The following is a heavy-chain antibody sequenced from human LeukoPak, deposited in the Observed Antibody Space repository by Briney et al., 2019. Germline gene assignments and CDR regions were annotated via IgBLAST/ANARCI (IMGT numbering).Heavy chain of an antibody. CDR1: GYTFTSYY. CDR3: ARVGVAGSDFDY. V-gene: IGHV1-46*03. D-gene: IGHD5-12*01. J-gene: IGHJ4*02. Sequence: ASVKVSCKASGYTFTSYYMHWVRQAPGQGLEWMGIINPSIGRTSYAQKLQGRVTMTRDTSTSTVYMELSSLRSEDTAVYYCARVGVAGSDFDYWGQGTLVTVSS. CDR2: INPSIGRT.